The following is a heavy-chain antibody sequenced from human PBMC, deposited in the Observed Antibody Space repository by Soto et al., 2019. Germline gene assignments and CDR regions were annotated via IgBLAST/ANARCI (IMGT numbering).Heavy chain of an antibody. Sequence: GGSLRLSCAASGFTFSDAWMSWVRQAPGKGLEWVGRIKSKTDGGTTGYAAHVKGRITISRDDSENTLYLQMSSLKTEDTAVYYCSTSLYIGNNWYNALDIWGQGTMVTVSS. CDR2: IKSKTDGGTT. CDR3: STSLYIGNNWYNALDI. CDR1: GFTFSDAW. V-gene: IGHV3-15*01. D-gene: IGHD6-13*01. J-gene: IGHJ3*02.